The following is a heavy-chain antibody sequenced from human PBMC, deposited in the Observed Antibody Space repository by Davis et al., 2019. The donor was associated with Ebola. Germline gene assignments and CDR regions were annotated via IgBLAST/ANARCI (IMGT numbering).Heavy chain of an antibody. Sequence: PGGSLRLSCVASGFTFRSYGMHWVRQAPGKGLEWVAIIWNDASNIYYADSVKGRFTISRDNSKNTLYLQMNSLRAEDTAVYYCARDDDSSGYSQDYWGQGTLVTVSS. CDR2: IWNDASNI. CDR1: GFTFRSYG. J-gene: IGHJ4*02. D-gene: IGHD3-22*01. V-gene: IGHV3-33*01. CDR3: ARDDDSSGYSQDY.